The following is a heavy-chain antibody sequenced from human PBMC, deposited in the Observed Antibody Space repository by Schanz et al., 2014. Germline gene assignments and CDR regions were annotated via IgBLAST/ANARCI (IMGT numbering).Heavy chain of an antibody. CDR3: EKVGLSDRRDHSYYVGMD. CDR1: GFTFSSYS. J-gene: IGHJ6*01. CDR2: ISSSSSYI. V-gene: IGHV3-21*01. Sequence: AASGFTFSSYSMNWVLQAPGKGLYWVSSISSSSSYIYYADSVKGRFTISRDSSKEELCLQLNSLRSEDAAVYDCEKVGLSDRRDHSYYVGMD. D-gene: IGHD3-10*02.